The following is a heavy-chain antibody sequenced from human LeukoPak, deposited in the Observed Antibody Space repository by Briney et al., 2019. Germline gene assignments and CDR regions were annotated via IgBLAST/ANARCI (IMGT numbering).Heavy chain of an antibody. CDR2: INSGESET. D-gene: IGHD1-14*01. Sequence: PGGSLTLSCVVSGFSFSSYWMHWVRHDPGKGLVWVSRINSGESETKYVDSVKGRVTISRDNGKNTLYLEMNSLRVEDTAVYYCARDQTQAGPTTVDHWGEGTQVTVSS. CDR1: GFSFSSYW. J-gene: IGHJ4*02. V-gene: IGHV3-74*01. CDR3: ARDQTQAGPTTVDH.